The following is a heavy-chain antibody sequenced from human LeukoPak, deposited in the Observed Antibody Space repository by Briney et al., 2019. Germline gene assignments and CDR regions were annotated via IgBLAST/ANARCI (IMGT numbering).Heavy chain of an antibody. CDR2: INHSGST. CDR3: ARGTVVVPAAPSYYFDY. V-gene: IGHV4-34*01. J-gene: IGHJ4*02. CDR1: GGSISSYY. D-gene: IGHD2-2*01. Sequence: SETLSLTCTVSGGSISSYYWSWIRQPPGKGLEWIGEINHSGSTNYNPSLKSRVTISVDTSKNQFSLKLSSVTAADTAVYYCARGTVVVPAAPSYYFDYWGQGTLVTVSS.